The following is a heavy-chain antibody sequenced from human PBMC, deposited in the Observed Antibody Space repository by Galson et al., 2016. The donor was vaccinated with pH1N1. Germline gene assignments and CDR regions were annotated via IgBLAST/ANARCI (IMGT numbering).Heavy chain of an antibody. Sequence: SLRLSCAASGFTFDDYAMYWVRQAPGKGLEWVSGISWNSGSIVYEDSVKGRFTISRDNAKNSLYLQMNSLRAEDTALYYCAKSRGYSYGPFDYWGQGTLATVSS. CDR2: ISWNSGSI. CDR1: GFTFDDYA. D-gene: IGHD5-18*01. J-gene: IGHJ4*02. V-gene: IGHV3-9*01. CDR3: AKSRGYSYGPFDY.